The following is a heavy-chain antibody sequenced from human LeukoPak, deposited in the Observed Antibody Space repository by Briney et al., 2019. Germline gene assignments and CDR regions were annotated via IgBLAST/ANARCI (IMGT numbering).Heavy chain of an antibody. CDR3: ARDSYYYDSSGYYYY. Sequence: GGSLRLSCAASGFTFSSSAMSWVRQAPGKGLEWVSAISNNGGYTYYADSVQGRFTISRDNSKSTLCLQMNSLRAEDTAVYYCARDSYYYDSSGYYYYWGQGTLVTVSS. V-gene: IGHV3-23*01. D-gene: IGHD3-22*01. CDR1: GFTFSSSA. CDR2: ISNNGGYT. J-gene: IGHJ4*02.